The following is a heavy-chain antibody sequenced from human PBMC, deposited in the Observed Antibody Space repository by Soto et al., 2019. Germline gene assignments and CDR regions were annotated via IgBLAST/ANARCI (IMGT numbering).Heavy chain of an antibody. D-gene: IGHD3-10*01. CDR3: AKDLRVLLWFGDLDAFDF. CDR1: GFTFSNYA. CDR2: ITGTGGRT. Sequence: EVQLLESGGGLVQPGGSLRLSCAASGFTFSNYAMSWVRQAPGKGLECVSSITGTGGRTYYADSVQGRFTISRDNSKNTLYLQTNSLRAEDTALYYCAKDLRVLLWFGDLDAFDFWGQGTMVNVS. V-gene: IGHV3-23*01. J-gene: IGHJ3*01.